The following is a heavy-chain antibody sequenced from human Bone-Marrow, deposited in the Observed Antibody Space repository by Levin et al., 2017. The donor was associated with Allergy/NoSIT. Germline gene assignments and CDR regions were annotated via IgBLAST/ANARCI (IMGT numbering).Heavy chain of an antibody. CDR2: ISYDGSNK. V-gene: IGHV3-30*18. CDR1: GFTFSSYG. Sequence: GGSLRLSCAASGFTFSSYGMHWVRQAPGKGLEWVAVISYDGSNKYYADSVKGRFTISRDNSKNTLYLQMNSLRAEDTAVYYCAKDQWLESGYGMDVWGQGTTVTVSS. J-gene: IGHJ6*02. CDR3: AKDQWLESGYGMDV. D-gene: IGHD6-19*01.